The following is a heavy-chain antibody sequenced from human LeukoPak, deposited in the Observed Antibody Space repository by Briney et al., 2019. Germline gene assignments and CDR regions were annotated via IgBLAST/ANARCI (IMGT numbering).Heavy chain of an antibody. CDR1: GYTFTGYY. CDR3: ARGAAGYSYGFRFDY. V-gene: IGHV1-2*02. J-gene: IGHJ4*02. CDR2: INPNSGGT. Sequence: ASVKVSCKAPGYTFTGYYMHWVRQAPGQGLEWMGWINPNSGGTNYAQKFQGRVTMTRDTSISTAYMELSSLRSEDTAVYYCARGAAGYSYGFRFDYWGQGTLVTVSS. D-gene: IGHD5-18*01.